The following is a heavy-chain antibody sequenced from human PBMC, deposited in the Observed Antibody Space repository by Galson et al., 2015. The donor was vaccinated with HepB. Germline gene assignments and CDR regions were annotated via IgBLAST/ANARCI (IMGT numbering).Heavy chain of an antibody. Sequence: SLRLSCAASGSRFDSHFMAWVRQTPVKGLEWVADINQGGGANFYLDSVKGRFTISRDNSKNTLSLQMDSLRVEDTAVYYCTREGEIRRFLGHTPLTYYYMDVWGKGTTVTVSS. V-gene: IGHV3-7*01. J-gene: IGHJ6*03. CDR3: TREGEIRRFLGHTPLTYYYMDV. CDR1: GSRFDSHF. CDR2: INQGGGAN. D-gene: IGHD3-3*01.